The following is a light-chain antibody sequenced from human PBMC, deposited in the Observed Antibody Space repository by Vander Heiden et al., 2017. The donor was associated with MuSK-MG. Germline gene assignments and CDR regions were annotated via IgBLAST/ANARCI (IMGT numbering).Light chain of an antibody. CDR1: QSIPRY. J-gene: IGKJ2*01. CDR3: QQSDSTPYT. Sequence: DVQMTQSPSSLSASVGDRVTITCRASQSIPRYLNWYQQKPGKAPKVVIYSTSSLQRGVKSRFSGSGDGSGTDFTLTISRLQPEDFATYYCQQSDSTPYTFGQGTKLEIK. V-gene: IGKV1-39*01. CDR2: STS.